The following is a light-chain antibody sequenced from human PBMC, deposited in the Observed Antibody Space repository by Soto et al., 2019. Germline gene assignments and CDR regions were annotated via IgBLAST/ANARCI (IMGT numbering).Light chain of an antibody. CDR3: CSHAGSYTLV. V-gene: IGLV2-11*01. CDR1: SSDVGAYKY. Sequence: HSALTQPRSVSGSPGQSVAISCTGTSSDVGAYKYVSWYQQHPGKAPKLMIFDFNKRPSGVPDRFSASKSGNTASLTITGLQAEDEADYYCCSHAGSYTLVFGGGTKLTVL. CDR2: DFN. J-gene: IGLJ2*01.